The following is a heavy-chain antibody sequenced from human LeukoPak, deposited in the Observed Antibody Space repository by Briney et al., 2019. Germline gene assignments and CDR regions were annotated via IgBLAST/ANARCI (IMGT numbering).Heavy chain of an antibody. CDR3: AKALKYSSGWYEDCGGDCYGYFQH. V-gene: IGHV3-30*02. Sequence: GGSLRLSCAASGFTFSSYGMHWVRQAPGKGLEWVAVIWYDGSNKYYADSAKGRFTISGDNSKNTLYLQMNSLRAEDTAVYYCAKALKYSSGWYEDCGGDCYGYFQHWGQGTLVTVSS. J-gene: IGHJ1*01. CDR2: IWYDGSNK. D-gene: IGHD2-21*01. CDR1: GFTFSSYG.